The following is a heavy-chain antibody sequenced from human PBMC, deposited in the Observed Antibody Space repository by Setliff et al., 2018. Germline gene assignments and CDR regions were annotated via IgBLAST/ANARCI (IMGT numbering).Heavy chain of an antibody. CDR3: SRLVRFCIRTSCQRLSGGEF. CDR1: GYTFSDYG. J-gene: IGHJ4*02. D-gene: IGHD2-2*01. CDR2: ISVHTGNT. V-gene: IGHV1-18*04. Sequence: ASVKVSCKTSGYTFSDYGIAWVRQAPGQGLEWMGWISVHTGNTFYSPKLHGRVTLTTDTSTNTAYMELRSLGSDDTAVYYCSRLVRFCIRTSCQRLSGGEFWGQGTLVTVS.